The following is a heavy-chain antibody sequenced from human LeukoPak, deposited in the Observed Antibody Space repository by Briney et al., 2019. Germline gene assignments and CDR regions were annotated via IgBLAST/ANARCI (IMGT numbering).Heavy chain of an antibody. CDR1: GFTFSSYA. D-gene: IGHD6-19*01. Sequence: GGSLRLSCTASGFTFSSYAMSWVRQAPGKGLEWVSAISGSGGSTYYADSVKGRFTISRDNSKNTLYLQMNSLRAEDTAVYYCAKARGYSSGWYDYWGQGTLVTVSS. CDR3: AKARGYSSGWYDY. CDR2: ISGSGGST. V-gene: IGHV3-23*01. J-gene: IGHJ4*02.